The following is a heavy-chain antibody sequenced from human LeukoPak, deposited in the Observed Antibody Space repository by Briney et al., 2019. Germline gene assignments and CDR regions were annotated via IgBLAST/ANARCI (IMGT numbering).Heavy chain of an antibody. J-gene: IGHJ4*02. V-gene: IGHV4-34*01. CDR1: GGSFSSYY. CDR2: INHSGST. Sequence: PSETLSLTCAVYGGSFSSYYWSWLRQPPGKGLEWIGEINHSGSTNYNPSLKSRVTISVDTSKNQFSLKLSSVTAADTAVYYCARVGREELLIRKYYFDYWGQGTLVTVSS. CDR3: ARVGREELLIRKYYFDY. D-gene: IGHD1-26*01.